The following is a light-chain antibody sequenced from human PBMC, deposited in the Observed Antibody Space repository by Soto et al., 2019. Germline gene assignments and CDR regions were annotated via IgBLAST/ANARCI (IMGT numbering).Light chain of an antibody. CDR3: SSYTTSSLYV. CDR2: DVS. J-gene: IGLJ1*01. Sequence: QSVLTKPASVNGSPGGSITISCSGTNSDVGGYNYVSWYQQHPGKAPKLMIYDVSYRPSGISNRFSGSKSDNTASLTISGLQAEDEADYYCSSYTTSSLYVFGTGTKVTVL. V-gene: IGLV2-14*01. CDR1: NSDVGGYNY.